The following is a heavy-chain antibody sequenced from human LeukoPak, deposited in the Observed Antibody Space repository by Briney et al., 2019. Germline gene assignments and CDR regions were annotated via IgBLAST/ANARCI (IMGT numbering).Heavy chain of an antibody. CDR2: IYYSGST. CDR1: GGSISSYY. CDR3: ARALPLGDLSQAWFDP. V-gene: IGHV4-59*01. D-gene: IGHD3-10*01. J-gene: IGHJ5*02. Sequence: SETLSLTCTVSGGSISSYYWSWIRQPPGKGLEWIGYIYYSGSTNYNPSLKSRVTISVDTSKNQFPLKLSSVTAADTAVYYCARALPLGDLSQAWFDPWGQGTLVTVSS.